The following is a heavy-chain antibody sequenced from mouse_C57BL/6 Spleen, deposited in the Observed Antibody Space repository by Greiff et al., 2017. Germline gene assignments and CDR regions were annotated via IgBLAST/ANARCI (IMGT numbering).Heavy chain of an antibody. CDR3: ARRYYDSSDYFDY. D-gene: IGHD1-1*01. CDR2: IYPGDGDT. CDR1: GYAFSSYW. Sequence: QVQLQQSGAELVKPGASVKISCKASGYAFSSYWMNWVKQRPGKGLEWIGKIYPGDGDTNYNGKFKGKATLTADKSSSTAYMQLSSLTSEDSAVYFCARRYYDSSDYFDYWGQGTALTVSS. J-gene: IGHJ2*01. V-gene: IGHV1-80*01.